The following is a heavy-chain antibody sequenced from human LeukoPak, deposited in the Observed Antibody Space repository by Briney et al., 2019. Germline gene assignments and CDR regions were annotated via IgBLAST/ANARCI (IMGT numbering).Heavy chain of an antibody. CDR1: GGTFSSYA. Sequence: GASVKVSCKASGGTFSSYAISWVRQAPGQGLEWMGGIIPIFGTANYAQKFQGRVTITADESTSTAYMELSSLRSEDTAVYYCATCTTNCYGWFHVWGQGTMVTVSS. D-gene: IGHD2-2*01. V-gene: IGHV1-69*13. CDR2: IIPIFGTA. CDR3: ATCTTNCYGWFHV. J-gene: IGHJ3*01.